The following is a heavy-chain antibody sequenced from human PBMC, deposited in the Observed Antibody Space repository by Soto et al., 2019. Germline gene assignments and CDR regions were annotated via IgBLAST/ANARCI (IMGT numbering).Heavy chain of an antibody. Sequence: SETLSLTCTVSGGSISSGGYYWSWIRQHPGKGLEWIGYIYYSGSTYYNPSLKSRVTISVDTSKNQFSLKLSSVTAADTAVYYCARDLPVAGPRHYYYGMDVWGQGTTVTVSS. CDR2: IYYSGST. CDR1: GGSISSGGYY. J-gene: IGHJ6*02. V-gene: IGHV4-31*03. CDR3: ARDLPVAGPRHYYYGMDV. D-gene: IGHD6-19*01.